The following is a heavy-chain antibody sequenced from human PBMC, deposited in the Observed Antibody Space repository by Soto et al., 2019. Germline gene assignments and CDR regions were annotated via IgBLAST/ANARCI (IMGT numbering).Heavy chain of an antibody. CDR2: IASDGSST. CDR1: GFTFSNYA. D-gene: IGHD1-26*01. J-gene: IGHJ4*01. CDR3: VRDRAFFDTTDY. Sequence: GGSLRLSWAASGFTFSNYAMHWVRQAPGKGLVWVSVIASDGSSTNYADSVKGRFTISRDNAKNTLYLQMNSLRAEDTAVYYCVRDRAFFDTTDYWGHGTLVTVSS. V-gene: IGHV3-74*01.